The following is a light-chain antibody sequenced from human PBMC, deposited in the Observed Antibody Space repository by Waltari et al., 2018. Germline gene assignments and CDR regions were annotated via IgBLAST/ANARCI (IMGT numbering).Light chain of an antibody. CDR2: AAS. Sequence: DIQMTQSPSSLSASEGDRVTITCRTSQSISGSLNWYQQKPGRAPKLLIYAASNLQSGVPSRFSGGGSGTDFFLTISSLQPEDFATYYCQQSDRTPWTFGQGTKVEIK. CDR3: QQSDRTPWT. CDR1: QSISGS. V-gene: IGKV1-39*01. J-gene: IGKJ1*01.